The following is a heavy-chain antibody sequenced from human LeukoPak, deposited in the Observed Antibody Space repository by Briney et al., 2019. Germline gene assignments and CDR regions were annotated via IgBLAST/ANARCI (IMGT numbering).Heavy chain of an antibody. D-gene: IGHD6-13*01. CDR3: ARIRIAAAGTLDY. CDR2: IDWDDDK. J-gene: IGHJ4*02. CDR1: GFSLSTSGMR. Sequence: SGPALVKPTQTLTLTCTFSGFSLSTSGMRVSWIPQPPGKALEWLARIDWDDDKFYSTSLKTRLTISKDTSKNQVVLTMTNMDPVDTATYYCARIRIAAAGTLDYWGQGTLVTVSS. V-gene: IGHV2-70*04.